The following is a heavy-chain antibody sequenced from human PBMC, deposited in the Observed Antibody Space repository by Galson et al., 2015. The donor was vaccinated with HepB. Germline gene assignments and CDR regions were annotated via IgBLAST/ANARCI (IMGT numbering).Heavy chain of an antibody. Sequence: SLRLSCAASGFTFSNYPMNWVRQAPGKGLEWVSYISSSSSTIYYADPVKGRFTISRDNAKNSLYLQMNSLRAEDTAVYYCAREPNYDISSYYFDYWGQGTLVTVSS. V-gene: IGHV3-48*01. CDR3: AREPNYDISSYYFDY. CDR1: GFTFSNYP. J-gene: IGHJ4*02. CDR2: ISSSSSTI. D-gene: IGHD3-22*01.